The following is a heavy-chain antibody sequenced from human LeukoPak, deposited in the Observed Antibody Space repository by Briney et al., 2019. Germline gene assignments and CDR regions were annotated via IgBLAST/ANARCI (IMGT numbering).Heavy chain of an antibody. Sequence: GGSLRLSCAASGFTFSNAWMNWVRQAPGKGLEWVANIKQDRSEKYYVDSVKGRFTISRDNAKNSLYLQMNSLRAEDTAVYYCARDFFDGSGTPYWGQGTLVTVSS. V-gene: IGHV3-7*01. D-gene: IGHD3-10*01. CDR3: ARDFFDGSGTPY. CDR2: IKQDRSEK. CDR1: GFTFSNAW. J-gene: IGHJ4*02.